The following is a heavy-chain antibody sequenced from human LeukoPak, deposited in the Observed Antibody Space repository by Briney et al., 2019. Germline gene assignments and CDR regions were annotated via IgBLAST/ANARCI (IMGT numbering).Heavy chain of an antibody. Sequence: GGSLRLSCAASGFTFTSYAMNWVRQAPGKGLEWVAVISYDGSNKYYADSVKGRFTISRDNSKNTLYLQMNSLRAEDTAVYYCARGISKTIFGVALDAFDIWGQGTMVTVSS. CDR3: ARGISKTIFGVALDAFDI. D-gene: IGHD3-3*02. CDR1: GFTFTSYA. V-gene: IGHV3-30-3*01. J-gene: IGHJ3*02. CDR2: ISYDGSNK.